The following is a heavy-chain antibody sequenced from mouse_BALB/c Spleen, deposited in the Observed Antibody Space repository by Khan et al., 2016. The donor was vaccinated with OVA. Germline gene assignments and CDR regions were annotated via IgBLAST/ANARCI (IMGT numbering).Heavy chain of an antibody. CDR2: ISDGGSYT. J-gene: IGHJ3*01. Sequence: EVELVESGGCLVKPGASLKLSCSASGFTFSDYYMDWVRQTPEKRLEWVASISDGGSYTYYSHRVKGGFTISRDNAKNNLHLQMSRLKSEDTTMFACARGGYGTLADWGQETLVTVSA. D-gene: IGHD2-14*01. CDR1: GFTFSDYY. CDR3: ARGGYGTLAD. V-gene: IGHV5-4*02.